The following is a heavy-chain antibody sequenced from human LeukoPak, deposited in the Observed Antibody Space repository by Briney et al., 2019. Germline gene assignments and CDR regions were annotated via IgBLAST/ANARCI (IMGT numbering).Heavy chain of an antibody. D-gene: IGHD6-19*01. V-gene: IGHV1-69*06. CDR3: ARDIQGSGWYGVYFDY. CDR1: GYTFTCYY. Sequence: SVKVSCKASGYTFTCYYMHWVRQAPGQGLEWMGGIIPIFGTANYAQKFQGRVTITADKSTSTAYMELSSLRSEDTAVYYCARDIQGSGWYGVYFDYWGQGTLVTVSS. CDR2: IIPIFGTA. J-gene: IGHJ4*02.